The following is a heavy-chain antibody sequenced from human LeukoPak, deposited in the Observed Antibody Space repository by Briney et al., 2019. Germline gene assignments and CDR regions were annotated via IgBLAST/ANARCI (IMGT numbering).Heavy chain of an antibody. D-gene: IGHD1-14*01. Sequence: SETLSLTCAVYGGSFSGYYWSWIRQPPGKGLEWIGEINHSGSTNYNPSLKSRVTISVDTSKSQFSLKLSSVTAADTAVYYCARRNLDYYFDYWGQGTLVTVSS. CDR3: ARRNLDYYFDY. V-gene: IGHV4-34*01. CDR1: GGSFSGYY. J-gene: IGHJ4*02. CDR2: INHSGST.